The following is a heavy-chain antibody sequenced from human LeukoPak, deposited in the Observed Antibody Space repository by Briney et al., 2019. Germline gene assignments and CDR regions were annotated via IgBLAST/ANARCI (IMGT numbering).Heavy chain of an antibody. CDR2: ITSDGGST. D-gene: IGHD2-21*02. V-gene: IGHV3-23*01. CDR3: AKGHYPDAYRAGDCYYSS. CDR1: GFTFSSYA. J-gene: IGHJ5*02. Sequence: GGSLRLSCAASGFTFSSYAMTWVRQAPGKGLEWVSGITSDGGSTFYADSVKGRFTISRDNSKNTLYLQTDSLRAEDTAVYYCAKGHYPDAYRAGDCYYSSWGQGTLVTVSS.